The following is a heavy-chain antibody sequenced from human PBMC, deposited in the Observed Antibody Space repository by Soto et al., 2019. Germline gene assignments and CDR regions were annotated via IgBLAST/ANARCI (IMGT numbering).Heavy chain of an antibody. CDR1: GGSISSGGYY. V-gene: IGHV4-31*03. CDR2: IYYSGTT. D-gene: IGHD5-12*01. J-gene: IGHJ3*02. Sequence: QVQLQESGPGLVKPSQTLSLTCTVSGGSISSGGYYWSWIRQNPGKGLEWIGYIYYSGTTNYNPSLKSRLTISVDTSKNQLSLKLNSMTAEDTAVYYCARDESATDAFDIWGQGTMVTVSS. CDR3: ARDESATDAFDI.